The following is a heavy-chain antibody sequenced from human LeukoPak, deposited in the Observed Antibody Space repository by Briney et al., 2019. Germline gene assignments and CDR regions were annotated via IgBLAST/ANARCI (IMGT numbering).Heavy chain of an antibody. Sequence: GGSLRLSCAASGFSFSSYWMSWVRQAPGKGLEWVANIKQDGSQKYYVDSVKGRFTISRDNAKNSLYLQMDSLRAEDSAVYYCASSNWNYYNYWGQGTLVTVSS. D-gene: IGHD1-20*01. CDR3: ASSNWNYYNY. J-gene: IGHJ4*02. CDR2: IKQDGSQK. V-gene: IGHV3-7*05. CDR1: GFSFSSYW.